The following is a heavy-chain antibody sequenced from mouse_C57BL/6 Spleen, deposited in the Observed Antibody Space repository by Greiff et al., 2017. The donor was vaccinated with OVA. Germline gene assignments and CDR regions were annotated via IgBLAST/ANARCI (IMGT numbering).Heavy chain of an antibody. J-gene: IGHJ4*01. CDR3: ARETTVVATGYYAMDY. CDR2: ISYDGSN. V-gene: IGHV3-6*01. Sequence: EVQLQESGPGLVKPSQSLSLTCSVTGYSITSGYYWNWIRQFPGNKLEWMGYISYDGSNNYNPSLKNRISITRDTSKNQFFLKLNSVTTEDTATYYCARETTVVATGYYAMDYWGQGTSVTVSS. D-gene: IGHD1-1*01. CDR1: GYSITSGYY.